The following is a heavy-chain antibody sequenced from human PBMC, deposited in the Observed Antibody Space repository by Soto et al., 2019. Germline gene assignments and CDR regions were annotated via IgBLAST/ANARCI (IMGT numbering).Heavy chain of an antibody. CDR1: GYTFTSYY. Sequence: GASVKVSCKASGYTFTSYYMHWVRQAPGQGLEWMGIINPSGGSTSYAQKFQGRVTMTRDTSTSTVYMELSSLRSEDTAVYYCARDLRECSSTSCYDPVYYYYGMDVWGQGTTVTVSS. D-gene: IGHD2-2*01. J-gene: IGHJ6*02. CDR3: ARDLRECSSTSCYDPVYYYYGMDV. CDR2: INPSGGST. V-gene: IGHV1-46*01.